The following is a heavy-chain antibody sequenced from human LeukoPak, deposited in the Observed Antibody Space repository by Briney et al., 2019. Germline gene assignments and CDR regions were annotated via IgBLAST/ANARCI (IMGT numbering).Heavy chain of an antibody. CDR2: IGVSGTSR. J-gene: IGHJ2*01. Sequence: GGSLRLSXAASGFTFRSYAVGWVRQPPGKGLEWVSVIGVSGTSRYYADSVKDRFTISRDNSKSTLYLQMNRLRVEDTAVYYCAKEAPGHFDLWGRGTLVTVSS. CDR3: AKEAPGHFDL. CDR1: GFTFRSYA. V-gene: IGHV3-23*01.